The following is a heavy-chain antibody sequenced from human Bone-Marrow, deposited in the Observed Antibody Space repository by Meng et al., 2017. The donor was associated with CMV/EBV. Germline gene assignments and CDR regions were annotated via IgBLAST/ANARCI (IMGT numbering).Heavy chain of an antibody. J-gene: IGHJ6*02. D-gene: IGHD2-2*01. V-gene: IGHV1-2*02. Sequence: ASVKVSCKASGYTFTGYYMHWVRQAPGQGLEWMGWINPNSGGTSYAQKFQGRVTMTRETSISTAYMELSRLRSDDTAVYYCARLARLSSRGYCSSTSCHYYYYGMYVWGQGTTVTVSS. CDR3: ARLARLSSRGYCSSTSCHYYYYGMYV. CDR2: INPNSGGT. CDR1: GYTFTGYY.